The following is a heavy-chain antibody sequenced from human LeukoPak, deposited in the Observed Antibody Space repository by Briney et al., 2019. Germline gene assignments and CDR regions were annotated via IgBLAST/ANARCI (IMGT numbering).Heavy chain of an antibody. J-gene: IGHJ4*02. CDR3: ARRGYSYEFDY. V-gene: IGHV4-4*02. D-gene: IGHD5-18*01. CDR1: GGSISSSNW. CDR2: IYHSGST. Sequence: SETLSLTCAVSGGSISSSNWWNWVRQPPGKGLEWNGEIYHSGSTNYNPSLKSRVTISVDKSKNQFSLKLSSVTAADTAVYYCARRGYSYEFDYWGQGSLVTVSS.